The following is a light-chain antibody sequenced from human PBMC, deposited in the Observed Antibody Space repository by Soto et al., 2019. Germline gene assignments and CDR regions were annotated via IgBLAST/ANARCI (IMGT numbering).Light chain of an antibody. CDR3: QHYNTYSKA. CDR1: QSVRYW. J-gene: IGKJ1*01. Sequence: DIHLTQSPSTLSTSVGARVTITCRASQSVRYWLAWYQQKPGKAPNLLIYDGSTLASGVPPRFSGGGFGTEFTRNISSLQPDYSAMYYCQHYNTYSKAFGHGTRVEIK. CDR2: DGS. V-gene: IGKV1-5*01.